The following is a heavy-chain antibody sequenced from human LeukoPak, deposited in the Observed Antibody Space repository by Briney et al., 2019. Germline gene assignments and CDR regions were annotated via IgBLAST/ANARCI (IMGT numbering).Heavy chain of an antibody. V-gene: IGHV3-21*01. D-gene: IGHD1-26*01. J-gene: IGHJ4*02. CDR2: ISSSSSYI. CDR3: ARVDLSGQWELPRAHFDY. Sequence: GGSLRLSCAASGFTFSSYSMNWVRQAPGKGLEWVSSISSSSSYIYYADSVKGRFTISRDNAKNSLYLQMNSLRAEDTAVYYCARVDLSGQWELPRAHFDYWGQGTLVTVSS. CDR1: GFTFSSYS.